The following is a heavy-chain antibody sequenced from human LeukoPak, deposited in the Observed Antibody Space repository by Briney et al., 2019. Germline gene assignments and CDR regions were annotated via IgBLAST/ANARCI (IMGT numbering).Heavy chain of an antibody. Sequence: GGALRLSCAASGFTFSSYAMNWVRQAPGKGLEWISSISGSGDNTYYADSVKGRFTISRDNSKNTLYLQMNSLRAEDTAVYYCANPPTVTSFGYWGQGTLVTVSS. V-gene: IGHV3-23*01. CDR1: GFTFSSYA. CDR3: ANPPTVTSFGY. D-gene: IGHD4-11*01. CDR2: ISGSGDNT. J-gene: IGHJ4*02.